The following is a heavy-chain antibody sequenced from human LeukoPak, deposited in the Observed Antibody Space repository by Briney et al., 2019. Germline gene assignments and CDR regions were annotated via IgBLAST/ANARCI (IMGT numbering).Heavy chain of an antibody. CDR1: GFTFSSYA. J-gene: IGHJ4*02. CDR3: ARGGQIDY. D-gene: IGHD2-15*01. Sequence: GRSLRLSRAASGFTFSSYAVHWVRQAPGKGLEWVAVISYDGSNKYYADSVKGRFTISRDNSKNTLYPQMNSLRAEDTAVYYCARGGQIDYWGQGTLVTVSS. V-gene: IGHV3-30*01. CDR2: ISYDGSNK.